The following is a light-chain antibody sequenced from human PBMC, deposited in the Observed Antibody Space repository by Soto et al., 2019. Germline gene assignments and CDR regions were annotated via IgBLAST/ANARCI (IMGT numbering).Light chain of an antibody. CDR1: SGHTSNA. Sequence: QLVLTQSPSASASLGASVKLTCTLSSGHTSNAIAWHRQQPEKGLRYLMKLNSDGSHNKGDGIPDRFSGSSSGAERYLTISSLQSEDEADYYCQTWDTDIVVFGGGTKVTVL. CDR3: QTWDTDIVV. J-gene: IGLJ2*01. V-gene: IGLV4-69*01. CDR2: LNSDGSH.